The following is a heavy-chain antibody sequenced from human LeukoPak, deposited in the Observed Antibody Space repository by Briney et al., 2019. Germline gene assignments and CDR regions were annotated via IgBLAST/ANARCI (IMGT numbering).Heavy chain of an antibody. D-gene: IGHD3-10*01. Sequence: QPGGSLRLSCAASGFTFSSYSMSWVRQAPGKGLEWVSTIIGSAVNTYYADSVKGRFTISRDDSKNTVYLQMNSLRAEDTAVYSCAKYTSGTSYRGLDQWGQGTLVTVSS. CDR1: GFTFSSYS. V-gene: IGHV3-23*01. J-gene: IGHJ4*02. CDR3: AKYTSGTSYRGLDQ. CDR2: IIGSAVNT.